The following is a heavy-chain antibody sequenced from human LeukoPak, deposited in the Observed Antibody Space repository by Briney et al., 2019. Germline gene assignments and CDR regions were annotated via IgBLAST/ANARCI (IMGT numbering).Heavy chain of an antibody. CDR1: GYSITSIYY. J-gene: IGHJ4*02. V-gene: IGHV4-38-2*02. CDR3: ARSYASSGLDH. Sequence: PSETLSLTCTVSGYSITSIYYWGWIRQPPGKGLEWIGSIHHSGDTAYNPSLKSRVTISVDTSKGQFSLKLSSVTAADTAVYYCARSYASSGLDHWGQGTLVTVSS. D-gene: IGHD3-16*01. CDR2: IHHSGDT.